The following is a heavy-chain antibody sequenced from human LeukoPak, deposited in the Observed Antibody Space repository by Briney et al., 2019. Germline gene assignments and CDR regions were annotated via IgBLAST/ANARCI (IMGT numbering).Heavy chain of an antibody. CDR3: ARGYSSGLDANWFDP. CDR1: GGSXXSGGYS. Sequence: TLSLTXTVSGGSXXSGGYSWSWIRQHPGKGLEWIGYIYYSGSTYYNPSLKSRVTISVDTSKNQFSLKLSSMTAADTAVYYCARGYSSGLDANWFDPWGQGTLVTVSS. V-gene: IGHV4-31*03. CDR2: IYYSGST. J-gene: IGHJ5*02. D-gene: IGHD6-19*01.